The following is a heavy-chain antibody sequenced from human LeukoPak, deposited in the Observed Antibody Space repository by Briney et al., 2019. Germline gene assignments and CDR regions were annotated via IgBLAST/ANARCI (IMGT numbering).Heavy chain of an antibody. D-gene: IGHD6-19*01. J-gene: IGHJ4*02. CDR1: GYTFSSYG. CDR3: ARGDRSAWYLPYDY. Sequence: ASVKVSFKASGYTFSSYGISWVRQAPGQGLEWMGWINPNSGGTNYAQKFQGRVTMTRDTSISTAYMELSRLRSDDTAVFYCARGDRSAWYLPYDYWGQGTLVTVSS. V-gene: IGHV1-2*02. CDR2: INPNSGGT.